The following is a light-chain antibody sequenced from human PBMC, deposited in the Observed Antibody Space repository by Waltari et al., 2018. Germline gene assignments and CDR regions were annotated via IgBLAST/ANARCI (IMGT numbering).Light chain of an antibody. CDR2: TNN. J-gene: IGLJ3*02. CDR3: STWDDSLNGVM. CDR1: SHTIGSHT. Sequence: QSVLTQPPSASGTPGQGVTLSCSGSSHTIGSHTVTWYQQPPGTAPKLLIYTNNQRPSGVPDRFSGSKSGTSGSLAISGLQSEDEADYYCSTWDDSLNGVMFGGGTKLTVL. V-gene: IGLV1-44*01.